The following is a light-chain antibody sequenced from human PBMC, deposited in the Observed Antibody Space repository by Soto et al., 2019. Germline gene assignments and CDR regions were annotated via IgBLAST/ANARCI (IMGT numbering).Light chain of an antibody. CDR3: QQYNSYSRPLT. V-gene: IGKV1-5*01. CDR1: QSISSW. J-gene: IGKJ4*01. CDR2: DAS. Sequence: DIQMTQSPSTLSASVGDRVTITCRASQSISSWLAWYQQKPGKAPKLLIYDASSLESGVPSRLSGSGSGTEFTLTISSLQPDDFAPYYCQQYNSYSRPLTFGGGTKVEIK.